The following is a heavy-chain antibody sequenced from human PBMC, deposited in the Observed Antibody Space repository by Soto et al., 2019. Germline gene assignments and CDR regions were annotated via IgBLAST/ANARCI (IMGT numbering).Heavy chain of an antibody. D-gene: IGHD6-25*01. Sequence: ASVKVSCKASGGTFSSYAISWVRQAPGQGLEWMGGIIPILGIANYAQKFQGRVTITADKSTSTAYMELSSLRSEDTAVYYCARGVPSGNYYYGMDVWGQGTTVTVSS. V-gene: IGHV1-69*10. CDR1: GGTFSSYA. CDR2: IIPILGIA. CDR3: ARGVPSGNYYYGMDV. J-gene: IGHJ6*02.